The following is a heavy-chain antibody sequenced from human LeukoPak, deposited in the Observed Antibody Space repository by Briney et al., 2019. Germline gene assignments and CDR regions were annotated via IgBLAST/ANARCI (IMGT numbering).Heavy chain of an antibody. J-gene: IGHJ4*02. D-gene: IGHD6-13*01. CDR1: GFTFSTYS. Sequence: GGSLRLSCAASGFTFSTYSMSWVRQAPGKGLEWVSYISSISSIIYYADSVKGRFTISRDNARNSLYLQMNSLRAEDTAVDYCTRSRPGTEAGQPNFDYWGQGTLVAVSS. CDR2: ISSISSII. CDR3: TRSRPGTEAGQPNFDY. V-gene: IGHV3-48*01.